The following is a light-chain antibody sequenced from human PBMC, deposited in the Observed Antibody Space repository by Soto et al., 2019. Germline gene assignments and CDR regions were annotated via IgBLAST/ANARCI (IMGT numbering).Light chain of an antibody. Sequence: DIQMTQSPSSLSASVGDRVTITCRASQNIGGYLNWYQQKPGKAPNLLIYAASSLQSGVPSRFRGSRSGTDFTLTISSLQPEDSATYYCQQSYSTVWTFGQGTKVEV. CDR1: QNIGGY. CDR3: QQSYSTVWT. J-gene: IGKJ1*01. V-gene: IGKV1-39*01. CDR2: AAS.